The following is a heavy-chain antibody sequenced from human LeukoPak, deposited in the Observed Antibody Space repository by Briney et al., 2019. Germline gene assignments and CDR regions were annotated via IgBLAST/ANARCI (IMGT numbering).Heavy chain of an antibody. V-gene: IGHV4-34*01. CDR3: ASRRHCSSTSCYRPYYYYGIDV. Sequence: PSETLSLTFAVYGGSFSGYYWSWIPQPPGKGLEWIGAINHSRSTHYNPSLKSRVTISVDTSKNQFSLKLSSVTAADTAVYYCASRRHCSSTSCYRPYYYYGIDVWGQGTTVTVSS. CDR2: INHSRST. D-gene: IGHD2-2*01. J-gene: IGHJ6*02. CDR1: GGSFSGYY.